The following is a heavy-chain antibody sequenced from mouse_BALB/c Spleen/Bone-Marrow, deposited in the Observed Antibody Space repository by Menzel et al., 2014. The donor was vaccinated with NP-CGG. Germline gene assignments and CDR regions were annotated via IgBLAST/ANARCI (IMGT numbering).Heavy chain of an antibody. D-gene: IGHD1-1*02. CDR2: ISNGGGST. CDR1: GFTFSSYT. J-gene: IGHJ4*01. V-gene: IGHV5-12-2*01. Sequence: EVQLVESGGGLVQPGGSLKLSCATSGFTFSSYTMSWVRQTPEKRLEWAAYISNGGGSTYYPDTVKGRFTISRDNAKNTLYLQMRSLKSEDTAMYYCARRVWCRGGDYWGQGTSVTVSS. CDR3: ARRVWCRGGDY.